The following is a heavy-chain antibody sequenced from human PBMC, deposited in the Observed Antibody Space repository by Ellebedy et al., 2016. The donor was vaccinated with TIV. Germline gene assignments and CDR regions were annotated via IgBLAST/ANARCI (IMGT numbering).Heavy chain of an antibody. CDR2: ISDNGGST. V-gene: IGHV3-23*01. J-gene: IGHJ4*02. CDR3: TKDSGWEHEY. CDR1: GFALSSNG. D-gene: IGHD3-10*01. Sequence: GESLKISCAASGFALSSNGMSWVRQAPGKGLEWVSGISDNGGSTYYADSVEGRFTISRDNSNNTLYLQMNNLRVEDTALYYCTKDSGWEHEYWGQGTLVTISS.